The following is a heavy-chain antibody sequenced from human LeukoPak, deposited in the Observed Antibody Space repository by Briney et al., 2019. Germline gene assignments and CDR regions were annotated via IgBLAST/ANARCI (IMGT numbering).Heavy chain of an antibody. J-gene: IGHJ4*02. Sequence: PGGSLRLSCAASGFTFSSYSMNWVRQAPGKGLEWVSSISSSSSYIYYADSVKGRFTISRDNAKNSLYLQMNSLRAEDTAVYYCANGLTAKLMGEGYWGQGTLVTVSS. D-gene: IGHD3-16*01. CDR3: ANGLTAKLMGEGY. V-gene: IGHV3-21*04. CDR2: ISSSSSYI. CDR1: GFTFSSYS.